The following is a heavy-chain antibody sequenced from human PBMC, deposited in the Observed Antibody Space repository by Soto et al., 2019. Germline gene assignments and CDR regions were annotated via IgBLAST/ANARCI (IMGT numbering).Heavy chain of an antibody. J-gene: IGHJ5*02. V-gene: IGHV3-66*01. D-gene: IGHD6-13*01. CDR2: IYSGGSA. CDR1: GFIVNSNY. CDR3: AKDSYSSSPFDP. Sequence: GGSLRLSCTASGFIVNSNYMSWVRQPPGKGLEWVSIIYSGGSAYYADSVKGRFTISRDNSKNTLYLQMNSLRAEDTAVYYCAKDSYSSSPFDPWGQGT.